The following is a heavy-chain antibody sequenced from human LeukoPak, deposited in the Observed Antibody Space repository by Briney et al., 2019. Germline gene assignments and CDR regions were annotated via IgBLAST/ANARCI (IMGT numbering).Heavy chain of an antibody. V-gene: IGHV5-10-1*01. CDR3: ARQGGRGGNSGLWGEILIKNAFDI. D-gene: IGHD4-23*01. CDR1: GYTFTTYW. J-gene: IGHJ3*02. CDR2: IDPSDSYT. Sequence: GESLRISCKGSGYTFTTYWINWVRQMPGKGLEWMGRIDPSDSYTKYSPSFEGHVTISADKSISTAYLQWSSLKASDTAMYYCARQGGRGGNSGLWGEILIKNAFDIWGQGTMVTVSS.